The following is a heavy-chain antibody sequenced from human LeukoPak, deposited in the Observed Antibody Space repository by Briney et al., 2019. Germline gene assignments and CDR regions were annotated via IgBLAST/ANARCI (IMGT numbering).Heavy chain of an antibody. V-gene: IGHV4-59*01. D-gene: IGHD6-13*01. Sequence: SETLSLTCTVSGGSISSYYWSWIRQPPGKGLEWIGYIYYSGSTNYNPSLKSRVTISVDKSKNQLSLKLSSVTAADTAVYYCARDLGYSSLWGQGTLVTVSS. J-gene: IGHJ4*02. CDR3: ARDLGYSSL. CDR2: IYYSGST. CDR1: GGSISSYY.